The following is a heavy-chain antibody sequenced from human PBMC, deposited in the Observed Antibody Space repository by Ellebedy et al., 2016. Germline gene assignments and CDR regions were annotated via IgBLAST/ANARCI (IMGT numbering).Heavy chain of an antibody. CDR1: GFTFTTYS. CDR2: ISSSSTYI. V-gene: IGHV3-21*01. CDR3: AKSGDSSYYFDY. D-gene: IGHD3-10*01. Sequence: GGSLRLXCAASGFTFTTYSLNWVRQAPGKGLEWVSSISSSSTYIYYADSVKGRFTISRDNAYNSLYLQMNSLRAEDTAVYYCAKSGDSSYYFDYWGQGTLVTVSS. J-gene: IGHJ4*02.